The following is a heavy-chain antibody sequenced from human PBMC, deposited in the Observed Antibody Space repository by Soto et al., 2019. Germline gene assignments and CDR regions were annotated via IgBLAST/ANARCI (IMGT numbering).Heavy chain of an antibody. V-gene: IGHV4-30-2*01. CDR2: IYHSGST. D-gene: IGHD2-15*01. J-gene: IGHJ4*02. CDR3: ARDAGGIDY. Sequence: SETLSLTCAVSCGSISSGGYSWSWIRQPPGKGLEWIGYIYHSGSTYYNPSLKSRVTISVDRSKNQFSLKLSSVTAADTAVYYCARDAGGIDYWGQGTLVTVSS. CDR1: CGSISSGGYS.